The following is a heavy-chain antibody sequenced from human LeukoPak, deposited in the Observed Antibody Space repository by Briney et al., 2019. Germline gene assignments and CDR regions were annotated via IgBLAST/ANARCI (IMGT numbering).Heavy chain of an antibody. CDR1: GFTFSSYW. V-gene: IGHV3-7*01. Sequence: PGGSLRLSCAASGFTFSSYWMSWVRQAPGKGLEWVANIKQGGSEKYYVDSVKGRFTISRDNAKNSLYLQMNSLRAEDTAVYYCSRYCSSTSCYVEDQTLDYWGQGTLVTVSS. D-gene: IGHD2-2*01. CDR2: IKQGGSEK. J-gene: IGHJ4*02. CDR3: SRYCSSTSCYVEDQTLDY.